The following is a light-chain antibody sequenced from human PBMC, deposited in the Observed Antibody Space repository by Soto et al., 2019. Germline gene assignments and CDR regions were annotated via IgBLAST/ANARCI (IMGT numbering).Light chain of an antibody. CDR2: GIS. V-gene: IGKV3D-20*02. J-gene: IGKJ1*01. Sequence: TQSPATLSVSPGERDTLYCRASQSVNSNYLAWYQQKPGQAPRLLIYGISKRATDIPDRFSGSGSGKDFTLTISSLEPEDFAVYFCQQRNDWPWTFAQGTKVDIK. CDR1: QSVNSNY. CDR3: QQRNDWPWT.